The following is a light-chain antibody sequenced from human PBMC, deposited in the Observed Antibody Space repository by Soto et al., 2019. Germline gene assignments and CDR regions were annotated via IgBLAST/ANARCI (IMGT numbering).Light chain of an antibody. V-gene: IGKV1-33*01. CDR2: DAS. CDR3: QQYDSLPYT. CDR1: QVITTS. Sequence: DLRMTQSPSSLSASLGDRITITCQASQVITTSLSWFQQRPGKAPRLLIFDASYLEAGVPSRFSGSGSGTDFSFTISSLQPEDIATYYCQQYDSLPYTFGQGTKLEIK. J-gene: IGKJ2*01.